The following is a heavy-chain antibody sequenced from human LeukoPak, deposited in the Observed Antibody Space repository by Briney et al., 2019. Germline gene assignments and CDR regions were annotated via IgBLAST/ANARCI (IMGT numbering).Heavy chain of an antibody. CDR2: INPNSGGT. J-gene: IGHJ4*02. CDR1: GGTFSSYA. Sequence: ASVKVSCKASGGTFSSYAISWVRQAPGQGLEWMGWINPNSGGTNYAQKFQGRVTMARDTSISTAYMELSRLRSDDTAVYYCARTWGVEMATISTIDYWGQGTLVTVSS. CDR3: ARTWGVEMATISTIDY. D-gene: IGHD5-24*01. V-gene: IGHV1-2*02.